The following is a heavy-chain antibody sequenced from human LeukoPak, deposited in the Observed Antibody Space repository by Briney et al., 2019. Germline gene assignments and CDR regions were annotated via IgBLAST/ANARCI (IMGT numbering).Heavy chain of an antibody. CDR1: GGSISSSSYY. CDR3: ARVSSGYFGLDY. J-gene: IGHJ4*02. Sequence: SETLSLTCTVSGGSISSSSYYWGWIRQPPGKGLEWIGSIYYSGSTYYNPSLKSRVTISVDTSKNQFSLKLSSVTAADTAVYYCARVSSGYFGLDYWGQGTLVTVSS. CDR2: IYYSGST. V-gene: IGHV4-39*07. D-gene: IGHD3-22*01.